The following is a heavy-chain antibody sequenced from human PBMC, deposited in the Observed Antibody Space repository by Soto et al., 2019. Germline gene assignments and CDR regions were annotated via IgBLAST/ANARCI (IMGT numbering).Heavy chain of an antibody. D-gene: IGHD4-4*01. CDR3: ARGYSGGYYYAMDV. J-gene: IGHJ6*02. CDR1: GGTFTTYA. V-gene: IGHV1-69*01. Sequence: QVQLVQSGAEVKKPGSSVRVSCQASGGTFTTYAFNWVRQAPGQGLEWMGGIIPMYNKPNYASNFLGRVTISAHPSTSTAYMELTPLRSEDTAVYFCARGYSGGYYYAMDVWGQGTTVTVSS. CDR2: IIPMYNKP.